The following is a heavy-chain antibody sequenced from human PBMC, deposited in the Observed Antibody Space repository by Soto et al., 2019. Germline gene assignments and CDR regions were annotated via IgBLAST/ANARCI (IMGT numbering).Heavy chain of an antibody. CDR3: ARVRVNSGYDPHTFDY. D-gene: IGHD5-12*01. Sequence: QVQLQESGPGLVKPSQTLSLTCTVSGGSISSGGYYWSWIRQHPGKGLEWIGYIYYSGSTYYNPSLKSRVTISVDTSKNQFSLKLSSVTAADTAVYYCARVRVNSGYDPHTFDYWGQGTLVTVSS. CDR2: IYYSGST. V-gene: IGHV4-31*03. CDR1: GGSISSGGYY. J-gene: IGHJ4*02.